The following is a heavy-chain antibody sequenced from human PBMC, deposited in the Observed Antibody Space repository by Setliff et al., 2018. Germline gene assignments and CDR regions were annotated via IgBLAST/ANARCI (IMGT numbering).Heavy chain of an antibody. CDR3: AQSSCSAGLCSIAGGALDI. J-gene: IGHJ3*02. Sequence: LSCAASGFTVSANDMSWVRQAPGKGLEWVSLLYNDGSTYYAGSVRGRFTISRDNSQNTLYLQMTSLRAEDTAVYFFAQSSCSAGLCSIAGGALDIWGQGTKVTVSS. D-gene: IGHD1-26*01. V-gene: IGHV3-53*01. CDR1: GFTVSAND. CDR2: LYNDGST.